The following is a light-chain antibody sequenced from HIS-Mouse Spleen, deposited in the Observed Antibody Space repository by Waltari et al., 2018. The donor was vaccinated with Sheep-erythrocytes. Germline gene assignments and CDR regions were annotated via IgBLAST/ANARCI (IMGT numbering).Light chain of an antibody. CDR1: ALPKKY. CDR3: YSTDSSGNHSNWV. V-gene: IGLV3-10*01. CDR2: EDS. Sequence: SYELTQPPSVSVSPGQTARITCSGDALPKKYAYLYPQKAGQAPVLVIYEDSKRPSGIPERFSGSSSGTMATLTISGAQVEDEADYYCYSTDSSGNHSNWVFGGGTKLTVL. J-gene: IGLJ3*02.